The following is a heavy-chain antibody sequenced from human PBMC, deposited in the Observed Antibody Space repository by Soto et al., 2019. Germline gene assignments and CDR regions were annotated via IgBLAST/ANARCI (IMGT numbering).Heavy chain of an antibody. CDR3: ARDRTPKFDP. Sequence: PGGSLRLSCAASGFTFSSYSMNWVRQAPGKGLEWVSYISSSGSTIYYADSVKGRFTISRDNAKNSLYLQMNSLRAEDTAVYYCARDRTPKFDPWGQGTLVTVSS. V-gene: IGHV3-48*04. J-gene: IGHJ5*02. CDR1: GFTFSSYS. CDR2: ISSSGSTI.